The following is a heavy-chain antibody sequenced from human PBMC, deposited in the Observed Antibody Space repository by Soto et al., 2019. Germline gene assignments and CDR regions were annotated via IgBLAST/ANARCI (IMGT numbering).Heavy chain of an antibody. J-gene: IGHJ4*02. CDR1: GGTFSSFT. CDR3: ANPPRY. V-gene: IGHV1-69*02. CDR2: IIPILGIA. Sequence: QVQLVQSGAEVKKPGSSVKVSCKASGGTFSSFTVSWVRQAPGQGLEWMGRIIPILGIANYAQKFQCSVTITADNSTGTAYMELSSLRFEDTAVYYCANPPRYWGQGTLVTVSS.